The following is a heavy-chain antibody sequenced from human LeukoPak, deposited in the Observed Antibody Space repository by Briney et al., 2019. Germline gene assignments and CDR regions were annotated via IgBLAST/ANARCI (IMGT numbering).Heavy chain of an antibody. CDR2: INHSGST. CDR3: ARVWGYSYGRGAFDI. CDR1: GGSFSGYY. V-gene: IGHV4-34*01. Sequence: SETLSLTCAVYGGSFSGYYWSWIRQPPGKGLEWIGEINHSGSTNYNPSLKSRVTISVDTSKNQFSLKLSSVTAADTAVYYCARVWGYSYGRGAFDIWGQGTMVTVSS. D-gene: IGHD5-18*01. J-gene: IGHJ3*02.